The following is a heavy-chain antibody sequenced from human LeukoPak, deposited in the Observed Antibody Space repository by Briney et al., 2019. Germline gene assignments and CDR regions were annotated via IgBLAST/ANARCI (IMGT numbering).Heavy chain of an antibody. Sequence: SVKVSCKASGGTFSSYAISWVRQAPGQGLEWMGGIIPIFGTANYAQKFQGRVTITADESTSTAYMELSSLRSEDTAVYYCARAAGAGYYYYYMDVWGKGTAVTVSS. V-gene: IGHV1-69*13. CDR1: GGTFSSYA. CDR2: IIPIFGTA. J-gene: IGHJ6*03. CDR3: ARAAGAGYYYYYMDV.